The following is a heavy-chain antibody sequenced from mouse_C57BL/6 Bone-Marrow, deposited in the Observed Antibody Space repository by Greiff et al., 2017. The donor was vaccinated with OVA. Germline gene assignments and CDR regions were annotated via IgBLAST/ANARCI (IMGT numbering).Heavy chain of an antibody. CDR3: ARRREGYLFDY. CDR1: GYTFTSYG. V-gene: IGHV1-81*01. CDR2: IYPRSGNT. D-gene: IGHD2-2*01. J-gene: IGHJ2*01. Sequence: VKLQQSGAELARPGASVKLSCKASGYTFTSYGISWVKQRTGQGLEWIGEIYPRSGNTYYNEKFKGKATLTADKSSSTAYMELRRLTSEDSAVYFCARRREGYLFDYWGKGTTLTVSS.